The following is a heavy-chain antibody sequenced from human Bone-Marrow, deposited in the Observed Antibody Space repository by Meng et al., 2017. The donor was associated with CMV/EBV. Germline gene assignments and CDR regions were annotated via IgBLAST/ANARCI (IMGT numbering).Heavy chain of an antibody. CDR1: GGSFSGYY. CDR2: INHSGST. Sequence: SETLSLTCAVYGGSFSGYYWSWIRQPPGKGLEWIGEINHSGSTNYNPSLKSRVTISVDTSKNQFSLKLSPVTAADTAVYYCARGYPPFSRRYGMDVWGQGTTVTVYS. V-gene: IGHV4-34*01. CDR3: ARGYPPFSRRYGMDV. J-gene: IGHJ6*01.